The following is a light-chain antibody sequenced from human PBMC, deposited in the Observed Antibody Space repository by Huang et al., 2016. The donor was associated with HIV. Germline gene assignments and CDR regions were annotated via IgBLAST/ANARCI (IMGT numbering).Light chain of an antibody. CDR2: GAS. Sequence: EIVMTQSPATLSVSPGERATLSCRASQSVSSNLAWYQQKPDQAPRLLIHGASTRATGIPARFSGSGSGTEFTLTISNLQSEDFAVYYCQQYNNWLTFGGGTKVEIK. CDR1: QSVSSN. CDR3: QQYNNWLT. V-gene: IGKV3-15*01. J-gene: IGKJ4*01.